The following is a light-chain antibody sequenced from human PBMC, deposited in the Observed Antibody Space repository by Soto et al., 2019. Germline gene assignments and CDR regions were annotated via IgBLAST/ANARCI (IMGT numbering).Light chain of an antibody. CDR2: DVT. Sequence: QSALTQPRSVSGSPGQSVTISCTGTSSDVGAYNYVSWYQQHPGKAPKLMIYDVTKRPSGVPDRFSGSKSGNTASPTISGLQTEDEADYYCCSYAGASFVLFGGGTKLTVL. CDR3: CSYAGASFVL. J-gene: IGLJ2*01. V-gene: IGLV2-11*01. CDR1: SSDVGAYNY.